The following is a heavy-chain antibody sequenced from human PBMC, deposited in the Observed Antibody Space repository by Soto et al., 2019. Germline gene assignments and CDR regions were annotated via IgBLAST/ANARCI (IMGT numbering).Heavy chain of an antibody. D-gene: IGHD2-15*01. J-gene: IGHJ4*02. Sequence: GGSLRLSCAASGFTFSSYGMHWVRQAAGKGLEWVAVIWYDGSNKYYADSVKGRFTISRDNSKNTLYLQMNSLRAEDTAVYYCASGSSPRYDIDYRGPAILVTLSS. CDR1: GFTFSSYG. CDR3: ASGSSPRYDIDY. CDR2: IWYDGSNK. V-gene: IGHV3-33*01.